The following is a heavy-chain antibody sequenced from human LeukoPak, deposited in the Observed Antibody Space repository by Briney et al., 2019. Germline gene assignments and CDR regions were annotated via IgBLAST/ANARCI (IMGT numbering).Heavy chain of an antibody. V-gene: IGHV4-59*01. CDR1: GGSISSYY. J-gene: IGHJ4*02. D-gene: IGHD3-22*01. Sequence: SETLSLTCTVSGGSISSYYWSWIRQPPGKGLEWIGYIYYSGSTNYNPSLKSRVTISVDTSKNQFSLKLSSVTAADTAVYYCAKDPLLSGSSGYDYWGQGTLVTVSS. CDR3: AKDPLLSGSSGYDY. CDR2: IYYSGST.